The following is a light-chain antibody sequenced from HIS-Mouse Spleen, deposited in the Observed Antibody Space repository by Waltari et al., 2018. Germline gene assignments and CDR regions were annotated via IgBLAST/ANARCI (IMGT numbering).Light chain of an antibody. CDR3: NSRDSSGNHWV. Sequence: SSELTQDPAVSVALGQTVRITCQGDSLRSYYASWYQQKPGQAPVLVIYGKNNRPSGIPDRISGSSSGNTGSLTITVAQADDEADYYCNSRDSSGNHWVFGGGTKLTVL. V-gene: IGLV3-19*01. CDR1: SLRSYY. J-gene: IGLJ3*02. CDR2: GKN.